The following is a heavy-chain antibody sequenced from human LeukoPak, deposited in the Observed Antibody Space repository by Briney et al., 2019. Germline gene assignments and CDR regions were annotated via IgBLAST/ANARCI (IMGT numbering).Heavy chain of an antibody. D-gene: IGHD6-6*01. CDR3: ARGREGIAARWWVEGPRWYFFDP. V-gene: IGHV3-21*01. CDR2: ISRSSSYI. CDR1: GFTFSSYS. J-gene: IGHJ5*02. Sequence: PGGSLRLSCAASGFTFSSYSMNWVRQAPGKGLEWVSSISRSSSYIYYADSVKGRFTISRDNAMNSLDLQMNSLRAEDTAVYYCARGREGIAARWWVEGPRWYFFDPWGQGTLVTVSS.